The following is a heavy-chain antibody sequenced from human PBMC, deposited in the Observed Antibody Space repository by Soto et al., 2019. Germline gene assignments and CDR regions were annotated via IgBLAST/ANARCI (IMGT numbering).Heavy chain of an antibody. CDR3: AFSGTYSFDY. Sequence: EVQLVESGGGLVQPGGSLRLSCAASGFTFSDHYMDWVRQAPGKGLEWVGRSTNKANSYTTQYAASVDGRFTISRDGSKNSLYLQMNSLKTEDTAVYYCAFSGTYSFDYWGQGPLVTVSS. CDR2: STNKANSYTT. V-gene: IGHV3-72*01. D-gene: IGHD1-26*01. CDR1: GFTFSDHY. J-gene: IGHJ4*02.